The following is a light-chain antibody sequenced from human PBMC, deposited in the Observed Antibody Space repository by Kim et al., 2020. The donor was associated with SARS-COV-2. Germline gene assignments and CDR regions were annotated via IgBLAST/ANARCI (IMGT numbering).Light chain of an antibody. J-gene: IGLJ3*02. V-gene: IGLV3-21*04. CDR1: NIGSKS. CDR3: QVWDSTSDHWV. CDR2: YDS. Sequence: APGKTARITCGGNNIGSKSVHWYQQRPGQAPVLVIYYDSDRPSGIPERFSGSNSGNTATLPISRVEAGDEADYYCQVWDSTSDHWVFGGGTQLTVL.